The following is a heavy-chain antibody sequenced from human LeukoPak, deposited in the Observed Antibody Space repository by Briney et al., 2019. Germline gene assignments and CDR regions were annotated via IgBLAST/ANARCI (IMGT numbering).Heavy chain of an antibody. Sequence: GGSLRLSCAASGFNFRGNAMHWVRQAPGKGLEWVAIIWYDGSNEYYGDSVKGRFSISRDNSKNTLYLQMNSLTVEDTAVYYCARGGISARSDYWGQGTLVTVSS. CDR2: IWYDGSNE. D-gene: IGHD6-6*01. CDR1: GFNFRGNA. CDR3: ARGGISARSDY. J-gene: IGHJ4*02. V-gene: IGHV3-33*01.